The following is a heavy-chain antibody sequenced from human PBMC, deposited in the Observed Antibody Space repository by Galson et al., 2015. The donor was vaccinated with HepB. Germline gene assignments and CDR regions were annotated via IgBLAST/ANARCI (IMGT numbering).Heavy chain of an antibody. CDR1: GFGFSSYE. CDR3: ARTRIEALGTGAFDI. J-gene: IGHJ3*02. V-gene: IGHV3-48*03. Sequence: SLRLSCAASGFGFSSYEMNWVRQAPGKGLEWISDIRGSGSATFYADSVRGRFTISRDNARNSLFLQMSSLRAEDTAVYYCARTRIEALGTGAFDIWGQGTMVTVSS. D-gene: IGHD6-13*01. CDR2: IRGSGSAT.